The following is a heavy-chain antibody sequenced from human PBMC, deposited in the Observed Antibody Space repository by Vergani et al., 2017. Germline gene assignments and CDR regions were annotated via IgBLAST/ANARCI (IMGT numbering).Heavy chain of an antibody. CDR3: ARSQGDYWYFDL. Sequence: QVKLQESGPGLLKPSQTLSLTCSVSGYSIGSGFYWAWIRQSPGGGLQWLTIIHNRGKTYHNPSLKSRVSVSLDTSKNRFSLNLTSVTATDTAVYYCARSQGDYWYFDLWGPGSLVTVSS. J-gene: IGHJ2*01. V-gene: IGHV4-38-2*01. CDR2: IHNRGKT. CDR1: GYSIGSGFY. D-gene: IGHD2-21*01.